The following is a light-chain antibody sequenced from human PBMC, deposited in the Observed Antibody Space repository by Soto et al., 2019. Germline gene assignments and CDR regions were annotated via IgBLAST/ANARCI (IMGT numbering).Light chain of an antibody. J-gene: IGLJ2*01. V-gene: IGLV4-69*01. CDR3: QTWDTGARVV. CDR1: SGHSSYA. Sequence: QLVLTQSPSASASLGASVKLTCTLSSGHSSYAIAWHQQQPEKGPRYLMKLSSDGSHSKGDGIPDRFSGSSSGAERYLTISSLQPEAEDDYSSQTWDTGARVVFGGGTKLTVL. CDR2: LSSDGSH.